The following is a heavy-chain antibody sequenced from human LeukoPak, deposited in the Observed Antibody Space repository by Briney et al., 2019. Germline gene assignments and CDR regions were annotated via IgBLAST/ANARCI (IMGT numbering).Heavy chain of an antibody. D-gene: IGHD3-16*02. J-gene: IGHJ4*02. CDR1: GGTFSSYA. CDR3: ARDRGGVIVIHVFDY. V-gene: IGHV1-2*02. Sequence: GSSVKVSCKASGGTFSSYAFSWVRQTPGQGLEWMGWINPNSGGTNYAQKFQGRVTMTRDTSISTAYMELSRLRSDDTAVYYCARDRGGVIVIHVFDYWGQGTLVTVSS. CDR2: INPNSGGT.